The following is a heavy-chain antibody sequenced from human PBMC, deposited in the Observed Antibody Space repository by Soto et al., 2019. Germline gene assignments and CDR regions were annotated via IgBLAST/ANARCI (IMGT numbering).Heavy chain of an antibody. Sequence: EVQLVDSGGGLVQPGGSLRLSCAASEFTFRSYWMHWVRQSPGKGLVWVSRISGDGRSTSYADSVKGRFTISRDNAKNTMNLQMDSLRAEDTAVYYCARSLPGTYGAFDLWGQGTMVTVSS. D-gene: IGHD1-7*01. CDR1: EFTFRSYW. CDR2: ISGDGRST. CDR3: ARSLPGTYGAFDL. V-gene: IGHV3-74*01. J-gene: IGHJ3*01.